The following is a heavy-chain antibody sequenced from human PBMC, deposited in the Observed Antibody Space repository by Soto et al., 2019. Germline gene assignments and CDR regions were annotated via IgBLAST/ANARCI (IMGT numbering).Heavy chain of an antibody. V-gene: IGHV1-18*04. J-gene: IGHJ4*02. Sequence: ASVKVSCKASGYTFTSYGISWVRQAPGQGLEWMGWISAYNGNTNYAQKLQGRVTMTTDTSTSTACMELRSLRSDDTAVYYCARTYYYDSYYFDYWGQGTLVTVSS. CDR1: GYTFTSYG. CDR3: ARTYYYDSYYFDY. D-gene: IGHD3-22*01. CDR2: ISAYNGNT.